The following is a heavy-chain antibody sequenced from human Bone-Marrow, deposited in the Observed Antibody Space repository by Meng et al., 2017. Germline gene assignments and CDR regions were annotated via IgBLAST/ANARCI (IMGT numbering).Heavy chain of an antibody. V-gene: IGHV3-74*01. CDR2: INSDGSST. D-gene: IGHD3-10*01. CDR1: GFTFSSYW. Sequence: GESLKISCAASGFTFSSYWMHWVRQAPGKGLVWVSRINSDGSSTSYADSVKGRFTISRDNAKNTLYLQMNSLKTEDTAVYYCTRAAEVGFGEFDYWGQGTLVTVSS. CDR3: TRAAEVGFGEFDY. J-gene: IGHJ4*02.